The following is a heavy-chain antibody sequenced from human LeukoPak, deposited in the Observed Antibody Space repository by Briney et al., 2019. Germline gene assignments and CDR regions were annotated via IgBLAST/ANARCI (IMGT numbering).Heavy chain of an antibody. D-gene: IGHD3-9*01. CDR3: ASSPVLRYFDWLSPFDY. CDR1: GFSFSSSS. Sequence: GGSLRLSCAASGFSFSSSSMNWVRQAPGKGLEWVANIKQDGSEKYYVDSVKGRFTISRDNAKNSLYLQMNSLRAEDTAVYYCASSPVLRYFDWLSPFDYWGQGTLVTVSS. CDR2: IKQDGSEK. V-gene: IGHV3-7*01. J-gene: IGHJ4*02.